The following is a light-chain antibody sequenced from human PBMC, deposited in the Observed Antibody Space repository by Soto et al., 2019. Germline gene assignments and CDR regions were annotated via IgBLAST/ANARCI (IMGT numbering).Light chain of an antibody. J-gene: IGKJ1*01. CDR2: GAT. V-gene: IGKV1-6*01. CDR1: QDSRTE. CDR3: LQDYNYHRT. Sequence: ALQMTQSPSSLSASVGDRVTITCRARQDSRTELGWYQQKPGKAPKLLIYGATTLQSGGPSRFSGSGSGTDFTLTISGLRPEDYATYYCLQDYNYHRTGGQGTKVEVK.